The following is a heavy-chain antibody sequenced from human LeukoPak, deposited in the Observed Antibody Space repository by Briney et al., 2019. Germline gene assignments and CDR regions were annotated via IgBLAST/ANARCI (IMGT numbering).Heavy chain of an antibody. J-gene: IGHJ4*02. CDR1: GGSISSSSYY. Sequence: SETLSLTCTVSGGSISSSSYYWGWIRQPPGKGLEWIGSIYYSGSTYYNPSLKGRVTISVDTSKNQFSLKLSSVTAADTAVYYCARDRQKTYYDILTGYARSPLYDYWGQGTLVTVSS. CDR2: IYYSGST. V-gene: IGHV4-39*07. CDR3: ARDRQKTYYDILTGYARSPLYDY. D-gene: IGHD3-9*01.